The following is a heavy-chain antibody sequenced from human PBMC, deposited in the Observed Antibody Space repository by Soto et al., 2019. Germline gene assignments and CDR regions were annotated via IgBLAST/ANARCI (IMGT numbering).Heavy chain of an antibody. CDR3: ARGYEILRFVPLPWFDP. CDR1: GFTFSNYW. J-gene: IGHJ5*02. D-gene: IGHD3-3*01. CDR2: IYSDGSSA. V-gene: IGHV3-74*01. Sequence: GGSLRLSCAASGFTFSNYWMHWVRQAPGKGLVWVSQIYSDGSSANYADSVKGRFTVSRDNANNTLYLQMNNLRAEDTAVYFCARGYEILRFVPLPWFDPWGQGT.